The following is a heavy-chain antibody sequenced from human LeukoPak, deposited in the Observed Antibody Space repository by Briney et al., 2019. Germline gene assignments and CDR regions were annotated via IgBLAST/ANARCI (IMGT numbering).Heavy chain of an antibody. D-gene: IGHD2-2*02. CDR1: GYTFTGYY. J-gene: IGHJ3*02. V-gene: IGHV1-2*02. Sequence: GASVKVSCKASGYTFTGYYMHWVRQAPGQGLEWMGWINPNSGGTNYAQKFRGRVTMTRDTSISTAYMELSRLRSDDTAVYYCARDLYCSSTSCYRAFNIWGQGTVVTVSS. CDR3: ARDLYCSSTSCYRAFNI. CDR2: INPNSGGT.